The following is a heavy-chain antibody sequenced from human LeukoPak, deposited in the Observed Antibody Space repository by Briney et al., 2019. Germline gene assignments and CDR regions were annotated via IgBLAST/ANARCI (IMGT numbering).Heavy chain of an antibody. CDR1: GGTFSSYA. Sequence: SVKVSCKASGGTFSSYAISWVRQAPGQGLEWMGGIIPTFGTANYAQKFQGRVTITADESTSTAYMELSSLRSEDTAVYYCASATYYYGSGRGSAPGPKDYWGQGTLVTVSS. J-gene: IGHJ4*02. CDR2: IIPTFGTA. CDR3: ASATYYYGSGRGSAPGPKDY. D-gene: IGHD3-10*01. V-gene: IGHV1-69*13.